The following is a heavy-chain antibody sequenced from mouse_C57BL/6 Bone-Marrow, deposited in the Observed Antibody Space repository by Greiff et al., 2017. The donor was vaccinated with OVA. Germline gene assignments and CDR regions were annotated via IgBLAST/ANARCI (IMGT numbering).Heavy chain of an antibody. Sequence: EVQLEESVAELVRPGASVKLSCTASGYTFTNTYMHWVKQRPEQGLEWIGKIDPANGNTKYAQKFQGKATMTADKSSNTAYLQLSSLTSEDTAVYYCASGEYADHYFDYWGQGTTLTVSS. CDR3: ASGEYADHYFDY. V-gene: IGHV14-3*01. CDR1: GYTFTNTY. J-gene: IGHJ2*01. D-gene: IGHD2-10*02. CDR2: IDPANGNT.